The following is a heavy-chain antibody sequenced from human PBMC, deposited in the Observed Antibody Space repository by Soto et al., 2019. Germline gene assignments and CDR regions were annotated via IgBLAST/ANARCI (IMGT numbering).Heavy chain of an antibody. CDR2: ISYEGSSQ. J-gene: IGHJ4*02. Sequence: GGSLRLSCAASGFTFSSYAMNWVRQAPGKGLEWVALISYEGSSQYYADSVKGRFTISRDGSKNTLYLQMNSLGAADTAVYYCGRCTSTSCHLGSDYWGQGTLVTVSS. CDR3: GRCTSTSCHLGSDY. D-gene: IGHD2-2*01. CDR1: GFTFSSYA. V-gene: IGHV3-30*04.